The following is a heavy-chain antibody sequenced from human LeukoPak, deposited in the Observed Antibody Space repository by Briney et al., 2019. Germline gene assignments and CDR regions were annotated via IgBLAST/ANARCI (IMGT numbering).Heavy chain of an antibody. J-gene: IGHJ4*02. CDR3: ARPITIFGVAPFDY. V-gene: IGHV4-34*01. D-gene: IGHD3-3*01. CDR2: INHSGST. CDR1: GGSFSGYY. Sequence: PSETLSLTCAVYGGSFSGYYWSWIRQPPGKGLERIGEINHSGSTNYNPSLKSRVTISVDTSKNQFSLKLSSVTAADTAVYYCARPITIFGVAPFDYWGQGTLVTVSS.